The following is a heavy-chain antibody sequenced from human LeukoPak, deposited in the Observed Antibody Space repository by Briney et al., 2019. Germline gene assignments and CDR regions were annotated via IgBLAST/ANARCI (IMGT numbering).Heavy chain of an antibody. CDR1: GFTFSDYY. CDR3: ARDRVGDWKYFDY. Sequence: PGGSLGLSCAASGFTFSDYYMRWIRQAPGKGLEWVSYISSSGSTIYYADSVKGRFTISRDNAKNSLYLQMNSLRAEDTAVYYCARDRVGDWKYFDYWGQGTLVTVSS. CDR2: ISSSGSTI. D-gene: IGHD1-1*01. V-gene: IGHV3-11*01. J-gene: IGHJ4*02.